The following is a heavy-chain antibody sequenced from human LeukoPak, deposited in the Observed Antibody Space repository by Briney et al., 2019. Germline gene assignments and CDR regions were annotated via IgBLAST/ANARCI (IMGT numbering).Heavy chain of an antibody. CDR2: MNPNSGNT. V-gene: IGHV1-8*01. J-gene: IGHJ5*02. CDR3: ARSSGDPHTWFDP. Sequence: ASVKVSCKASGYTFTSYDINWVRQATGQGLEWMGWMNPNSGNTGYAQKFQGRVTMTRNTSISTAYMELSSLKSEDTAVYYCARSSGDPHTWFDPWGQGTLVTVSS. D-gene: IGHD2-21*02. CDR1: GYTFTSYD.